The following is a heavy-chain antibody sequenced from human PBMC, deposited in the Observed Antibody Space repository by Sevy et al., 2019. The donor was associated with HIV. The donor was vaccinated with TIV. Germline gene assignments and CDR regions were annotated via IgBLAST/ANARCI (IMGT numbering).Heavy chain of an antibody. V-gene: IGHV3-23*01. CDR2: FSFGCGRI. CDR3: AREGCTKPHDY. D-gene: IGHD2-8*01. J-gene: IGHJ4*02. CDR1: GFTFSKYS. Sequence: GGSLRLSCEASGFTFSKYSMSWVRQAPGKGLEWVSTFSFGCGRINYADSVKGRFTISRDDSKNTLYLQMNSLRAEDTAVYYGAREGCTKPHDYWGQGTLVTVSS.